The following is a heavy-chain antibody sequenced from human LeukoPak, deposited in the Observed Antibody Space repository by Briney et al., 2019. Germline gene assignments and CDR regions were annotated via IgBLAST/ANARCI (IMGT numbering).Heavy chain of an antibody. V-gene: IGHV3-15*01. Sequence: GGSLRLSCAASGFTFSNGWMSWVRQAPGKGLEWVGRIKSKSERGTTDYAAPVRGRFTISRDGSTNTVYLHMNSLKTEDTAVYFCTSNLYCSTSSCYTLDNWGQGTLVAVSP. CDR1: GFTFSNGW. J-gene: IGHJ4*02. D-gene: IGHD2-2*02. CDR2: IKSKSERGTT. CDR3: TSNLYCSTSSCYTLDN.